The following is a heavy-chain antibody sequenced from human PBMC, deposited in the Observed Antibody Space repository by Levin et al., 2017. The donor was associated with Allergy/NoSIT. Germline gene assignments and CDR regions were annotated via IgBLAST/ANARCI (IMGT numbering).Heavy chain of an antibody. CDR2: ISSTGSTI. D-gene: IGHD3-3*01. Sequence: PGGSLRLSCAASGFTFSSYEMNWVRRAPGKGLEWVSYISSTGSTIYSADSVKGRFTISRDNAKNSLYLHMNCLRAEDTAVYYCARQLGNFWSGYNYFDYWGQGTLVTVSS. CDR1: GFTFSSYE. J-gene: IGHJ4*02. V-gene: IGHV3-48*03. CDR3: ARQLGNFWSGYNYFDY.